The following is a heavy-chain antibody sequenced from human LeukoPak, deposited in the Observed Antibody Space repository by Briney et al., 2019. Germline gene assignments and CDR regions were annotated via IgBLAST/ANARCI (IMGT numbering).Heavy chain of an antibody. CDR1: GGTFSSYA. CDR3: ARGGATTFSRFDY. D-gene: IGHD1-26*01. J-gene: IGHJ4*02. Sequence: GASVKVSCKASGGTFSSYAISWVRQAPGQGLERMGGIIPIFGTANYAQKFQGRVTITADESTSTAYMELSSLRSEDTAVYYCARGGATTFSRFDYWGQGTLVTVSS. V-gene: IGHV1-69*13. CDR2: IIPIFGTA.